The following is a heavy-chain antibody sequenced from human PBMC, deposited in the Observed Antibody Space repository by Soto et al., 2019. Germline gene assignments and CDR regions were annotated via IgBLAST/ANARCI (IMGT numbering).Heavy chain of an antibody. D-gene: IGHD2-21*01. J-gene: IGHJ4*02. CDR3: ARHIAVSATRGFDH. CDR1: GGSITSNW. CDR2: IFQTGSA. Sequence: QVQLQESGPGLMKPSGTLSLTCAVSGGSITSNWWSWVRPPPGKGLEGIAEIFQTGSANYNPSLMGRLTISMDKSRSHLSLTLNSVTAADSAVYYCARHIAVSATRGFDHWGQGTLVTVSS. V-gene: IGHV4-4*02.